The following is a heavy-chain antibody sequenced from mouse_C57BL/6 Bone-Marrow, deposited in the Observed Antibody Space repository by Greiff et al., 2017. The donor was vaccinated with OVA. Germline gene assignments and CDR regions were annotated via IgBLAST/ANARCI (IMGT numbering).Heavy chain of an antibody. D-gene: IGHD1-1*01. Sequence: EVKLVESEGGLVQPGSSMKLSCTASGFTFSDYYMAWVRQVPEKGLEWVANINYDGSSTYYLDSLKSRFIISRDNAKNILYLQMSSLKSEDTATYYWASSYYYGSSFHWYFDVWGTGTTVTVSS. CDR2: INYDGSST. CDR1: GFTFSDYY. CDR3: ASSYYYGSSFHWYFDV. V-gene: IGHV5-16*01. J-gene: IGHJ1*03.